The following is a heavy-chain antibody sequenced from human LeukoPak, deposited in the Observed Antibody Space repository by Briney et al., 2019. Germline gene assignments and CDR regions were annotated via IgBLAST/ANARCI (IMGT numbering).Heavy chain of an antibody. CDR1: GFTFDDYA. CDR3: AKIVGAKELDAFDI. CDR2: ISWSSGSI. D-gene: IGHD1-26*01. V-gene: IGHV3-9*01. Sequence: GRSLRLSCAASGFTFDDYAMHWVRQAPGKGLEWVSGISWSSGSIGYADSVKGRFTISRDNAKNSLYLQMNSLRAEDTALYYCAKIVGAKELDAFDIWGQGTMVTVSS. J-gene: IGHJ3*02.